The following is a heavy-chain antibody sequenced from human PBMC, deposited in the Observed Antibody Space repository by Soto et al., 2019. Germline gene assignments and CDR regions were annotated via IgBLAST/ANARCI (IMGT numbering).Heavy chain of an antibody. J-gene: IGHJ5*02. Sequence: SVKVSGKASGGTFSSYSISWVREAPGQGLEWMGGIIPIFGTANYAQKFQGRVTITADESTSTAYMELSSLRSEDTAVYYCARGLDRYCSSTSCYNWFDPWGQGTLVTAPQ. CDR2: IIPIFGTA. V-gene: IGHV1-69*13. CDR1: GGTFSSYS. D-gene: IGHD2-2*01. CDR3: ARGLDRYCSSTSCYNWFDP.